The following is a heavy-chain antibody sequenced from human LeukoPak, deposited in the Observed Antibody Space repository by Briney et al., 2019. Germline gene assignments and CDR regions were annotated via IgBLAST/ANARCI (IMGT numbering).Heavy chain of an antibody. CDR1: GYTFTGYY. CDR2: INPNSGGT. CDR3: ESQTYYYGSGSYSY. D-gene: IGHD3-10*01. Sequence: ASVKVSCKASGYTFTGYYMHWVRQAPGQGLEWRGRINPNSGGTNYAQKFQGRVTMTRDTSISTAYMELSRLRSDDTAVYYCESQTYYYGSGSYSYWGQGTLVTVSS. J-gene: IGHJ4*02. V-gene: IGHV1-2*06.